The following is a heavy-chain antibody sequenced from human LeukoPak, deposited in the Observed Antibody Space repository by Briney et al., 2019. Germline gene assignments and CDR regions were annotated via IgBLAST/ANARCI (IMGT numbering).Heavy chain of an antibody. CDR1: GFTFSSYS. Sequence: GGSLRLSCAASGFTFSSYSMSWVRQAPGKGLEWVSYISSSSSTIYYADSVKGRFTISRDNAKNSLYLQMNSLRAEDTAVYYCAKNRITMIVVVITAMWFDPWGQGTLVTVSS. V-gene: IGHV3-48*01. CDR2: ISSSSSTI. J-gene: IGHJ5*02. CDR3: AKNRITMIVVVITAMWFDP. D-gene: IGHD3-22*01.